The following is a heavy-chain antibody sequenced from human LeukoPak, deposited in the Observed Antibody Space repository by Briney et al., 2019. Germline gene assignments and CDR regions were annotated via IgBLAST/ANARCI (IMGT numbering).Heavy chain of an antibody. CDR2: INHNGST. Sequence: SETLSLTCAVYGGSFSGYYWGWIRQPPGKGLEWIGEINHNGSTNYKPSLKSRVTISVDKSKNQFVLKLSSVTAADTAVYYCARGRRGGNSFKYWGQGTLVTVSS. CDR3: ARGRRGGNSFKY. J-gene: IGHJ4*02. V-gene: IGHV4-34*01. D-gene: IGHD4-23*01. CDR1: GGSFSGYY.